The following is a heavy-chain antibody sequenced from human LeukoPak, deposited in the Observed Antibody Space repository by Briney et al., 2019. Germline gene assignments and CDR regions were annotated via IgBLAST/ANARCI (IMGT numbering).Heavy chain of an antibody. CDR2: IYYSGST. Sequence: SETLSLTCTVSGASMSSGAYSWNWIRQHPGKGLEWIGHIYYSGSTYYSPSLKSRVIISIDTSKNQFSLKLSSLTAADTAVYSCARGGTPTTLTYFDLWGRGTLVTVAS. V-gene: IGHV4-31*03. J-gene: IGHJ2*01. CDR3: ARGGTPTTLTYFDL. D-gene: IGHD4-11*01. CDR1: GASMSSGAYS.